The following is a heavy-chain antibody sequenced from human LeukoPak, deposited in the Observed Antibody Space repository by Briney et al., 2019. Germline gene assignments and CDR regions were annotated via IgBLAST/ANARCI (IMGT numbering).Heavy chain of an antibody. Sequence: SETLSLTCTVSGASLSSGVHYWSWIRQPPGKGLEWVGYIFLTGSAGSTYYNPSLQSRVLISVDTSRNHFSLNVTSVTDADTAVYYCARENRDRIADYIYSGRFDLWGQGALVTVSS. J-gene: IGHJ4*02. CDR2: IFLTGSAGST. CDR3: ARENRDRIADYIYSGRFDL. V-gene: IGHV4-30-4*01. CDR1: GASLSSGVHY. D-gene: IGHD6-25*01.